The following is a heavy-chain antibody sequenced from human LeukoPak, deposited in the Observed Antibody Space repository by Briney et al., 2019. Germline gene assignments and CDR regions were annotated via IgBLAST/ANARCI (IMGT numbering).Heavy chain of an antibody. CDR2: ISSSSSFI. V-gene: IGHV3-21*01. J-gene: IGHJ4*02. CDR3: ARPFGYFDWLLDY. D-gene: IGHD3-9*01. CDR1: GFIFSSYS. Sequence: GGSLRLSCAASGFIFSSYSMNWVRQAPGKGLEWVSSISSSSSFIYYADSVKGRFTISRDNAKNSLYLQMNSLRAEDTAVYYCARPFGYFDWLLDYWGQGTLVTVSS.